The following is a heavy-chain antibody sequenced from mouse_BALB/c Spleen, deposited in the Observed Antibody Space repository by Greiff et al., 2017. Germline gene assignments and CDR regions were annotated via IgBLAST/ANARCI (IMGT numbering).Heavy chain of an antibody. CDR2: IYPSDSYT. CDR1: GYTFTSYW. D-gene: IGHD2-4*01. V-gene: IGHV1-69*02. J-gene: IGHJ3*01. CDR3: TRCGDYDYDESDWFAY. Sequence: VQLQQSGAELVRPGASVKLSCKASGYTFTSYWINWVKQRPGQGLEWIGNIYPSDSYTNYNQKFKDKATLTVDKSSSTAYMQLSSPTSEDSAVYYCTRCGDYDYDESDWFAYWGQGTLVTVSA.